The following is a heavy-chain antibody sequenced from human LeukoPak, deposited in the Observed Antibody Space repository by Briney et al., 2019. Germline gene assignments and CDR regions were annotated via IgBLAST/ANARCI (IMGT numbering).Heavy chain of an antibody. CDR1: GFTFSSHA. CDR2: IRYDGSNK. Sequence: GGSLRLSCAASGFTFSSHAMHWVRQAPGKGLEWVSFIRYDGSNKYYVDSVKGRFTISRDNSKNTLSLQMSSLRAEDTAVYFCAKDAFRGYSYGYRVSMVWFDQWGQGILVTVSS. CDR3: AKDAFRGYSYGYRVSMVWFDQ. V-gene: IGHV3-30*02. J-gene: IGHJ5*02. D-gene: IGHD5-18*01.